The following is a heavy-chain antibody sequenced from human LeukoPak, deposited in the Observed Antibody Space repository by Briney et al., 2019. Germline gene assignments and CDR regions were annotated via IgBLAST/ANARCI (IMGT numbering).Heavy chain of an antibody. D-gene: IGHD6-13*01. Sequence: SGGSLRLSCAASGFTFSSYAMHWVRQAPGKGLEWVALIPYDGSNKYYADSVKGRFTVPRDNSKNTLYLQMNSLRAEDTAVYYCVRGAYSSSWLNFDYWGQGTLVTVSS. V-gene: IGHV3-30*04. CDR1: GFTFSSYA. CDR2: IPYDGSNK. J-gene: IGHJ4*02. CDR3: VRGAYSSSWLNFDY.